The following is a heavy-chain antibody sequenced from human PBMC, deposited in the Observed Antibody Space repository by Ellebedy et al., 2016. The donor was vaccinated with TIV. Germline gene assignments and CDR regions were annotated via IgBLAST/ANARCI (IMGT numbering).Heavy chain of an antibody. D-gene: IGHD3-3*01. CDR2: MNPNSGNT. Sequence: AASVKVSCKASGYTFTSYDINWVRQATGQGLEWMGWMNPNSGNTGYAQKFQGRVTMTRNTSISTAYMELSSLRSEDTAVYYCARGPAFWSGINWFDPWGQGTLVTVSS. J-gene: IGHJ5*02. CDR1: GYTFTSYD. CDR3: ARGPAFWSGINWFDP. V-gene: IGHV1-8*01.